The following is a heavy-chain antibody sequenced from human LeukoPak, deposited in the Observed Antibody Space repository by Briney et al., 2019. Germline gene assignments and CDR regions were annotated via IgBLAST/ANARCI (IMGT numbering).Heavy chain of an antibody. J-gene: IGHJ4*02. CDR3: AKVQTTVVTPYDY. V-gene: IGHV3-23*01. Sequence: PGGSLRLSCAVSGFTFSSYAMSWVRQAPGKGLEWVSAISSSGGSTYYADSVKGRFTISRDNSKNTLHLQMNSLRAEDTAVYYCAKVQTTVVTPYDYWGQGTLVTVSS. CDR2: ISSSGGST. D-gene: IGHD4-23*01. CDR1: GFTFSSYA.